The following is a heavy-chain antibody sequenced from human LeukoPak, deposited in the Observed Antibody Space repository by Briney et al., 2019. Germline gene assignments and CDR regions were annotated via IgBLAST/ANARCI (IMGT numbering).Heavy chain of an antibody. CDR2: VSYDGGNK. CDR3: ARGYADYYGMDV. CDR1: GFTFSSYA. V-gene: IGHV3-30*04. Sequence: GGSLRLSCAASGFTFSSYAIHWVRQAPGKGLEWVSIVSYDGGNKYYAGSVKGRFTISRDNSKNALYLQMNSLRSEDTAVYYCARGYADYYGMDVWGQGTTVTVSS. J-gene: IGHJ6*02. D-gene: IGHD1-1*01.